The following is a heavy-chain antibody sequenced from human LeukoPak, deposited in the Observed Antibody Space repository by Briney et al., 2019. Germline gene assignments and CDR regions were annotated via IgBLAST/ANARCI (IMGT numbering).Heavy chain of an antibody. V-gene: IGHV1-18*04. CDR1: GYTFTSYG. CDR2: ISAYNGNT. J-gene: IGHJ6*04. Sequence: GASVKVSCKASGYTFTSYGISWVRQAPGQGLEWMGWISAYNGNTNYAQKLQGRVTMTTDTSTSTAYMELRSLRSDDTAVYYCARDQEGSGSYWPKYCYYGMDVWGKGTTVTVSS. D-gene: IGHD3-10*01. CDR3: ARDQEGSGSYWPKYCYYGMDV.